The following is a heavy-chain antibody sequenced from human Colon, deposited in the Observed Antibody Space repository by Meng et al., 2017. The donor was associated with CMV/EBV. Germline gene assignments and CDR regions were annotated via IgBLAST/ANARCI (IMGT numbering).Heavy chain of an antibody. CDR2: IYIDDST. CDR3: ARDSPHAWD. Sequence: VQLVESGGGLVQPGGSLRLSCAASGFPVSSKYMSWVRQAPGKGLEWVSVIYIDDSTYYADSVEGRFTISRDNSRNTVYLQMNSLRAEDTAVYYCARDSPHAWDWGQGTLVTVPS. J-gene: IGHJ4*02. D-gene: IGHD3-16*01. V-gene: IGHV3-53*01. CDR1: GFPVSSKY.